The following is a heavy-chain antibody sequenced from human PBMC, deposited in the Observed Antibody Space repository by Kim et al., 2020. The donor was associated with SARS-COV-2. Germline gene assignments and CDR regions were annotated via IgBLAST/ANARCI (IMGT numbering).Heavy chain of an antibody. CDR2: IYTSGST. D-gene: IGHD3-10*01. CDR1: GGSISSGSYY. V-gene: IGHV4-61*02. Sequence: SETLSLTCTVSGGSISSGSYYWSWIRQPAGKGLEWIGRIYTSGSTNYNPSLKSRVTISVDTSKNQFSLKLSSVTAADTAVYYCARGGGDTMVRGVIQIWGQGTLVTVSS. CDR3: ARGGGDTMVRGVIQI. J-gene: IGHJ4*02.